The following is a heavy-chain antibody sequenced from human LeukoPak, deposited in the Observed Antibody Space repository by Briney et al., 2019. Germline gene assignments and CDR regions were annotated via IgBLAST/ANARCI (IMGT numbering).Heavy chain of an antibody. CDR3: ARRDYGGKHFDY. V-gene: IGHV5-51*01. J-gene: IGHJ4*02. CDR1: GYSFTSYW. CDR2: IYPGDSDT. D-gene: IGHD4-23*01. Sequence: GESLKISCKTSGYSFTSYWITWVRQMPGKGPEWMGIIYPGDSDTTYSPSFQGQVTISADKSINTAYLQWSSLKASDTAMYYCARRDYGGKHFDYWGQGTLVTVSS.